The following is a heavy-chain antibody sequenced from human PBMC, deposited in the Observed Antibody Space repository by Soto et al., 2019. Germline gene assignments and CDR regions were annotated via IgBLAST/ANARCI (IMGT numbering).Heavy chain of an antibody. V-gene: IGHV1-2*02. CDR3: AKDLTRQXAYWLDP. Sequence: ASVKVSCKASGFSFTGYYIPWLRQAPGQGLEWMGWINAHSGGTEYAQKFQGRVTLTRDTSIATAYLTLTRLTSDDTALYYCAKDLTRQXAYWLDPWGQGTQVTVSS. D-gene: IGHD3-16*01. J-gene: IGHJ5*02. CDR2: INAHSGGT. CDR1: GFSFTGYY.